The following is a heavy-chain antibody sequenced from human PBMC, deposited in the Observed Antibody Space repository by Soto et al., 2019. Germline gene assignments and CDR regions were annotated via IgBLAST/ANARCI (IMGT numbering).Heavy chain of an antibody. J-gene: IGHJ3*02. D-gene: IGHD5-18*01. V-gene: IGHV3-23*01. Sequence: EVQLLESGGGLVQPGGSLRLSCAASGFTFSSYAMTWVRQAPGKGLEWVSTISGSGGSTYYADSVKGRFTISRDNSKNTLYLQMNSLRAEDTAVYYCAKEGGGRGYSDDAFDIWGQGTMVTVSS. CDR3: AKEGGGRGYSDDAFDI. CDR1: GFTFSSYA. CDR2: ISGSGGST.